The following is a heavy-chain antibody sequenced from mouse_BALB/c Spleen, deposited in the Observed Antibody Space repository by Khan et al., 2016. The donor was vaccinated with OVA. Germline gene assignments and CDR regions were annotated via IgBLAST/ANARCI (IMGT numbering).Heavy chain of an antibody. D-gene: IGHD1-1*01. CDR3: TRGGYGSPFAY. CDR2: IDPSKSET. CDR1: GYTFTSFW. J-gene: IGHJ3*01. V-gene: IGHV1S127*01. Sequence: QVQLQQPGPELVRPGASVKMSCKASGYTFTSFWINWVKQRPGQGLEWIGMIDPSKSETRLNQKFKDKATLNVDKSSNTAYMQLSRLTSEDSAVDYCTRGGYGSPFAYWGQGTLVTVSA.